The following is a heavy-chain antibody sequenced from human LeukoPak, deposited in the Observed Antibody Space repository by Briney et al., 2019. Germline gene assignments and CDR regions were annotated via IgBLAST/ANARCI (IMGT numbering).Heavy chain of an antibody. V-gene: IGHV3-7*01. CDR2: IKQDGGEK. J-gene: IGHJ3*01. CDR1: GFPYSSYW. D-gene: IGHD3-10*01. Sequence: PPGGPLRLSCAASGFPYSSYWMTWVREAPGKGLEWVANIKQDGGEKYYVDSVKGRFTISRDNAKNSVYLQMNSLRAEDTAAYYCAREDYYGSGNYVAWGGPFDVWGQGTTVTVSS. CDR3: AREDYYGSGNYVAWGGPFDV.